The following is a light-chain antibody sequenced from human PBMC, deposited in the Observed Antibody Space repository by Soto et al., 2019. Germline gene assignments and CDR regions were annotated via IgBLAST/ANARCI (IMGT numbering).Light chain of an antibody. CDR1: QSISYY. J-gene: IGKJ1*01. CDR2: TTS. V-gene: IGKV1-39*01. CDR3: QQSYTTPWT. Sequence: DIQMTQSPSSLSASLGDRVTITCRASQSISYYLNWYQQKPGRAPRLLIYTTSSLQSGVPSKFSGSASGTDFTLTISSLQPEDFATYYCQQSYTTPWTFGQGTKVDI.